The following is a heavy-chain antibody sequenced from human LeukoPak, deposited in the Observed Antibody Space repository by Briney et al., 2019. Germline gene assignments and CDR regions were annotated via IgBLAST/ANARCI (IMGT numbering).Heavy chain of an antibody. CDR2: ISSSSSNI. CDR1: GFTFSTYT. CDR3: ARGYQRPDY. J-gene: IGHJ4*02. Sequence: GGSLRLSCAASGFTFSTYTMNWVRQAPGKGLGWASSISSSSSNIYYADSVKGRFTISRDNAMNSVYLQMNSLRVEDTAVYYCARGYQRPDYWGQGTLITVSS. V-gene: IGHV3-21*01. D-gene: IGHD2-2*01.